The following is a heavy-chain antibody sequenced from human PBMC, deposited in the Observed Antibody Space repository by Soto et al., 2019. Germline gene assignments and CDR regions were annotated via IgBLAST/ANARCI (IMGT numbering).Heavy chain of an antibody. V-gene: IGHV4-59*01. CDR3: TRGWGYFDN. J-gene: IGHJ4*02. CDR1: GDSITSYH. CDR2: SQYTGST. Sequence: QVQLQESGPGLVKPSETLSLTCTVSGDSITSYHWTWIRQPPGKGLEWIGYSQYTGSTYYNPSLKSRVTMSLDTSKKQFSLKLSSVTAADTAVYYCTRGWGYFDNWSQGTLVTVSS. D-gene: IGHD3-16*01.